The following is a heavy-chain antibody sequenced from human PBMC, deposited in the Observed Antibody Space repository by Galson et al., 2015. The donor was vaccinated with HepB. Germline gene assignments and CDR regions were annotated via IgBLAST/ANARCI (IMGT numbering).Heavy chain of an antibody. Sequence: SLRLSCAASGFTFSSYAMHWVRQAPGKGLEWVAVISYDGSNKYYADSVKGRFTISRDNSKNTLYLQMNSLRAEDTAVYYCARDLMVRGVMQIDYWGQGTLVTVSS. D-gene: IGHD3-10*01. CDR3: ARDLMVRGVMQIDY. CDR2: ISYDGSNK. J-gene: IGHJ4*02. V-gene: IGHV3-30*04. CDR1: GFTFSSYA.